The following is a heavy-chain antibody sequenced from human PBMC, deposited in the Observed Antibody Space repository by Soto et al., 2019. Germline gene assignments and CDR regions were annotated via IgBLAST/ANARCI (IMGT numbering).Heavy chain of an antibody. Sequence: QVQLVQSGAEVKKPGSSVKVSCKASGGTFSSYAISWVRQAPGQGLEWMGGIIPIFGTANYAQKFQGRVTIAADNSTSTAYMELSNLRSEGTAVYYWERGGQNRRYGYNSGGMDVWGQGTTVTVSS. V-gene: IGHV1-69*06. D-gene: IGHD1-1*01. CDR3: ERGGQNRRYGYNSGGMDV. CDR2: IIPIFGTA. CDR1: GGTFSSYA. J-gene: IGHJ6*02.